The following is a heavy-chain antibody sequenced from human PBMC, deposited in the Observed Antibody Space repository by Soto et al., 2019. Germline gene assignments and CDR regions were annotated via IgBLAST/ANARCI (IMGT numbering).Heavy chain of an antibody. Sequence: PGGSLRLSCSASGFTFSSSAMSWVRQAPGKGLEWVSSISGSGGGTFYADSVKGQFTISRDNSKNTLYLQMNSLRAEDTAVYYCAKRSIYGGPDYWGQGTLVTAPQ. CDR2: ISGSGGGT. CDR3: AKRSIYGGPDY. V-gene: IGHV3-23*01. D-gene: IGHD4-17*01. J-gene: IGHJ4*02. CDR1: GFTFSSSA.